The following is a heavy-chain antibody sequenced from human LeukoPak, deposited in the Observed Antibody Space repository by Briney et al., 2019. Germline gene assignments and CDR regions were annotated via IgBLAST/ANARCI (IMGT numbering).Heavy chain of an antibody. CDR2: IIPIFGTA. Sequence: SVKVSCKASGYTFTSYYMHWVRQAPGQGLEWMGGIIPIFGTANYAQKFQGRVTITADESMSTAYMELSSLRSEDTAVYYCARDYYDSSGYPSYNWFDPWGQGTLVTVSS. J-gene: IGHJ5*02. CDR1: GYTFTSYY. CDR3: ARDYYDSSGYPSYNWFDP. V-gene: IGHV1-69*13. D-gene: IGHD3-22*01.